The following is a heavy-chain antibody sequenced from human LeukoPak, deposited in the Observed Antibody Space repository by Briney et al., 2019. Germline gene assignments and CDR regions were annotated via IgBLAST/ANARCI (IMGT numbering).Heavy chain of an antibody. CDR1: GFTFSSYA. Sequence: GGSLRLSCAASGFTFSSYAMSWVRQAPGKGLEWVSAISGSGGSTYYADSVKGRFTISRDNSKNTLYLQMNSLRAEDTAVDYCAKDLSKSRITMVRGVPSPSDYWGQGTLVTVSS. CDR2: ISGSGGST. V-gene: IGHV3-23*01. CDR3: AKDLSKSRITMVRGVPSPSDY. J-gene: IGHJ4*02. D-gene: IGHD3-10*01.